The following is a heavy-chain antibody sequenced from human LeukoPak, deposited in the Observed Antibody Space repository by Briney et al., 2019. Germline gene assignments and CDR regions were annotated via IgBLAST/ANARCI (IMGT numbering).Heavy chain of an antibody. Sequence: SETLSLTCTVSGGSISSYYWSRIRQPPGKGLEWIGYIYYSGSTNYNPSLKSRVTISVDTSKNQFSLKLSSVTAADTAVYYCARDKSSSSPVDHYYYYMDVWGKGTTVTVSS. J-gene: IGHJ6*03. D-gene: IGHD6-6*01. CDR3: ARDKSSSSPVDHYYYYMDV. CDR1: GGSISSYY. V-gene: IGHV4-59*01. CDR2: IYYSGST.